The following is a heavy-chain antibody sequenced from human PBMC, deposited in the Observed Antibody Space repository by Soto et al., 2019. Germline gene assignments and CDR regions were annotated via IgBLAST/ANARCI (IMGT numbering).Heavy chain of an antibody. CDR1: GFTFSSYA. CDR2: ISNSGGST. V-gene: IGHV3-23*01. Sequence: GGSLRLACAASGFTFSSYAMTWVRQAPGKGLEYVSSISNSGGSTYYADSLKGRFTVSRDNSKNTLYLQMNSLRAEDTAVYYCAKFLHIGDPHWFDPWGQGTLVTVSS. CDR3: AKFLHIGDPHWFDP. D-gene: IGHD3-10*01. J-gene: IGHJ5*02.